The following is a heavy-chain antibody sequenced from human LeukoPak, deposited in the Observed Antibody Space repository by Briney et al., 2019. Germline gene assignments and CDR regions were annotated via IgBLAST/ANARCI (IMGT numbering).Heavy chain of an antibody. CDR2: ITSGSSYI. CDR3: AKRPYCSGGSCYSFDY. V-gene: IGHV3-21*01. J-gene: IGHJ4*02. CDR1: GFTFSSYN. D-gene: IGHD2-15*01. Sequence: GGSLRLSCAASGFTFSSYNMNWVRQAPGQGLEWVSSITSGSSYIYYADSVKGRFTISRDNSKNTLYLQMNSLRAEDTAVYYCAKRPYCSGGSCYSFDYWGQGTLVTVSS.